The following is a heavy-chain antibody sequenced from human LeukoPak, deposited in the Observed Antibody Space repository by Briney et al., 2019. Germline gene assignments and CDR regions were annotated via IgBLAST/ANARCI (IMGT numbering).Heavy chain of an antibody. J-gene: IGHJ4*02. CDR3: ARVVKRITIFGVVIRGPAGRRKIDY. Sequence: SETLSLTCTVSGGSISSGGYYWSWIRQHPGKGLEWIGYIYYSGSTYYNPSLKSRVTISVDTSKNQFSLKLSSVTVADTAVYYCARVVKRITIFGVVIRGPAGRRKIDYWGQGTLVTVSS. CDR1: GGSISSGGYY. D-gene: IGHD3-3*01. CDR2: IYYSGST. V-gene: IGHV4-31*03.